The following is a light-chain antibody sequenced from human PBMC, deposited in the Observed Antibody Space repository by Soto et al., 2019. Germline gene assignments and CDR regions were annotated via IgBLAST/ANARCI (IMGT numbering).Light chain of an antibody. J-gene: IGLJ1*01. Sequence: QSALTQPASVSGSPGQSITISCTGTSSDVGGYNYVSWYQQHPGKAPKLMIYEVSNRPSGVSNRFSGSKSGNTASLTISGLQAEGEADYYCQSYDNSLSVYVFXTGTNVTVL. CDR3: QSYDNSLSVYV. V-gene: IGLV2-14*01. CDR1: SSDVGGYNY. CDR2: EVS.